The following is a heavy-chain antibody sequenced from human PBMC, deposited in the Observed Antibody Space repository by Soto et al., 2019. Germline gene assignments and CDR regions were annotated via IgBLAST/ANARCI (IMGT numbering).Heavy chain of an antibody. V-gene: IGHV3-21*01. CDR1: GFTFSSYS. J-gene: IGHJ6*03. D-gene: IGHD2-2*01. CDR2: ISSSSSYI. CDR3: AREVPAAMGVGENCYYYMDV. Sequence: EVQLVESGGGLVKPGGSLRLSCAASGFTFSSYSMNWVRQAPGKGLEWVSSISSSSSYIYYADSVKGRFTISRDNAKNSLYLQMNSLRAEDTAVYYCAREVPAAMGVGENCYYYMDVWGKGTTVTVSS.